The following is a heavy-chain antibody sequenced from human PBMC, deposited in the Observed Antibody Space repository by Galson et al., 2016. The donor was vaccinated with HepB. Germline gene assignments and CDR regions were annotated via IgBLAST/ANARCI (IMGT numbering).Heavy chain of an antibody. Sequence: SLRLSCAASGISFSTHGMSWVRQAPGKGLEWVAGIRGSGSRTYYADSVRGRFTISRDNSKSTLYLQMNSLRAEDTAVYYCAKDLTSAWFVPRDPWGQGTLVSVSS. CDR1: GISFSTHG. D-gene: IGHD3-10*01. CDR3: AKDLTSAWFVPRDP. J-gene: IGHJ5*02. V-gene: IGHV3-23*01. CDR2: IRGSGSRT.